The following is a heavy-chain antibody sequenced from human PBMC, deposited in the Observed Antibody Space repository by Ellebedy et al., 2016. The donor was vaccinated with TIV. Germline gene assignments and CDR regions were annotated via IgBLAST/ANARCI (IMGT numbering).Heavy chain of an antibody. CDR1: GGSISSYY. J-gene: IGHJ4*02. V-gene: IGHV4-4*07. CDR2: IYSSGST. Sequence: SETLSLXCTVSGGSISSYYWSWIRQPAGKGLEWIGRIYSSGSTNYNPSLKSRVTMSVDTSKNQFSLKLSSVTAADTAVYYCARESVGELSFAPSLDYWGQGTLVTVSS. D-gene: IGHD3-16*02. CDR3: ARESVGELSFAPSLDY.